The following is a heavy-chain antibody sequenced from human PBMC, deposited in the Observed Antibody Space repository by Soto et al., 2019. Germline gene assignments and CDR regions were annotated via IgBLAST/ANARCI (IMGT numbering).Heavy chain of an antibody. V-gene: IGHV3-23*01. Sequence: PGGSLRLSCVASGFTFSDYAMTWVRQAPGKGLEWVSDISGSGGNTHYAESVKGRFTISRDNSKNTLYLQLNSLRAEDTAVYYCAKDRNFWSGYYTSFDYWGQGILVTVSS. CDR3: AKDRNFWSGYYTSFDY. J-gene: IGHJ4*02. CDR1: GFTFSDYA. CDR2: ISGSGGNT. D-gene: IGHD3-3*01.